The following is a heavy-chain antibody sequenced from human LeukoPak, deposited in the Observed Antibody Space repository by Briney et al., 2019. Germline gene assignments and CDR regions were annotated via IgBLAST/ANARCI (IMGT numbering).Heavy chain of an antibody. CDR2: IYTGGTT. CDR3: ARDSYYDRSGYYTL. Sequence: GGSLRLSCAASGFTVSSNYMSWVRQAPGKGLEWVSIIYTGGTTYYADSVKGRFTISRDNSRNTLYLQMNSLRAEDTAVYYCARDSYYDRSGYYTLWGQGILVTVSS. CDR1: GFTVSSNY. J-gene: IGHJ4*02. D-gene: IGHD3-22*01. V-gene: IGHV3-53*01.